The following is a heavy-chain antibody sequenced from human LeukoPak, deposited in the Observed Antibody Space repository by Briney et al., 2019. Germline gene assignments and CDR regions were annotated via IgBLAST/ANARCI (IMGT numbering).Heavy chain of an antibody. D-gene: IGHD6-19*01. CDR2: ISNNGGYT. Sequence: GGSLRLSCAASGFTFSSSAMSWVRQAPGKGLEWVSAISNNGGYTYYADSVQGRFTISRDNSKSTLCLQMNSLRAEDTAVYYCAKEGSGWPFDYWGQGTLVTVSS. J-gene: IGHJ4*02. CDR3: AKEGSGWPFDY. V-gene: IGHV3-23*01. CDR1: GFTFSSSA.